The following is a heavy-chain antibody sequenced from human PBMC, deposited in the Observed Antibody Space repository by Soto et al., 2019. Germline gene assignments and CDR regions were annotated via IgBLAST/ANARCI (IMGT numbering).Heavy chain of an antibody. Sequence: GESLKISCKGSGYSFTNYWISWVRQMPGKGLEWMGRIDPGGSNINYSPSFQGHVTISADNSISTAYLQWNSLKSSDTAMYFCARLLSMVGRGEDYWGQGTLVTV. D-gene: IGHD1-26*01. J-gene: IGHJ4*02. CDR1: GYSFTNYW. CDR2: IDPGGSNI. V-gene: IGHV5-10-1*01. CDR3: ARLLSMVGRGEDY.